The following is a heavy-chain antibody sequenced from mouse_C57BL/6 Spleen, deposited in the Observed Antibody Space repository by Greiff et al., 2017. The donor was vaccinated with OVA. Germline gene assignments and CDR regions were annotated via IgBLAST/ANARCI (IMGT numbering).Heavy chain of an antibody. CDR2: IDPENGDT. CDR3: TSSLGSSYGYFDV. D-gene: IGHD1-1*01. J-gene: IGHJ1*03. V-gene: IGHV14-4*01. Sequence: VQLKESGAELVRPGASVKLSCTASGFNIKDDYMHWVKQRPEQGLEWIGWIDPENGDTEYASKFQGKATITADTSSNTAYLQLSSLTSEDTAVYYCTSSLGSSYGYFDVWGTGTTVTVSS. CDR1: GFNIKDDY.